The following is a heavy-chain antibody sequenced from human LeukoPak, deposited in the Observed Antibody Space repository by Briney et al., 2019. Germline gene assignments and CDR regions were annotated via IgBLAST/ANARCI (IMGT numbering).Heavy chain of an antibody. V-gene: IGHV1-2*02. CDR2: INPNSGGT. J-gene: IGHJ4*02. D-gene: IGHD1-26*01. CDR1: GYTFTGYY. CDR3: ARVVGATGY. Sequence: ASVKVSCKASGYTFTGYYMHWVRQAPGQGLEWMGWINPNSGGTTYAQKFQGRVTMTGDTSISTAYMELSRLRSDDTAVYYCARVVGATGYWGQGTLVTVSS.